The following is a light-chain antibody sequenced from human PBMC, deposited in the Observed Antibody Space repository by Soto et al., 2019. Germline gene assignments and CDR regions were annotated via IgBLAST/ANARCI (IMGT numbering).Light chain of an antibody. Sequence: QSVLTQPPSASGTPGQKVFISCSGSSSNIGGTNYAYWYQQLPGAAPKLLMHSNNLRPSGVPERISGSKFGTAASLAISGLRSEDEADYSCQSYDSSLSGSEVFGTGTKVTVL. CDR1: SSNIGGTNY. V-gene: IGLV1-47*02. CDR3: QSYDSSLSGSEV. J-gene: IGLJ1*01. CDR2: SNN.